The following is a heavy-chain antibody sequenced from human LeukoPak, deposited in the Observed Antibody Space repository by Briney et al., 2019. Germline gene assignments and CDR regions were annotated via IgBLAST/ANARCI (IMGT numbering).Heavy chain of an antibody. CDR2: IRSKANSYAT. CDR3: TSGLSVRRSNNTPVDY. Sequence: PGGSLRLSCTASGFTFSGSAMHWVRQASGKGLEWVGRIRSKANSYATVYAASVKGRFTISRDDSKNTAYLQMNSLKTEDTAVYYCTSGLSVRRSNNTPVDYWGQGTLVTVSP. V-gene: IGHV3-73*01. CDR1: GFTFSGSA. J-gene: IGHJ4*02. D-gene: IGHD1-1*01.